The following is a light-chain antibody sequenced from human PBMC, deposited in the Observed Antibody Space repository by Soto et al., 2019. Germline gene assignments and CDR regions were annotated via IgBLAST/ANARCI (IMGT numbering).Light chain of an antibody. Sequence: DIQMTQSPSSLSASVGDRVTITCRASHGIGNDLGWYQQKPGNAPKRLIFAASSLQSGVPSRFSGSESGTEFTLTISILQPEDFATYYCQQYNSYPLTFGGGTKVEVK. CDR3: QQYNSYPLT. J-gene: IGKJ4*01. CDR1: HGIGND. V-gene: IGKV1-17*01. CDR2: AAS.